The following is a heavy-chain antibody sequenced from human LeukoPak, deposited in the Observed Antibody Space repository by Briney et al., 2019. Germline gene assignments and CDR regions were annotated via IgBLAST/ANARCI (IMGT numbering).Heavy chain of an antibody. CDR3: AKDLEYSSGWYDY. Sequence: GGSLRLSCAASGFTFSDYYMNWIRQAPGKGLEWVSGISGTGGSTYYADSVKGRFTISRDNSKNTLYPQMNSLRAEDTAVYYCAKDLEYSSGWYDYWGQGTLVTVSS. D-gene: IGHD6-19*01. J-gene: IGHJ4*02. CDR1: GFTFSDYY. CDR2: ISGTGGST. V-gene: IGHV3-23*01.